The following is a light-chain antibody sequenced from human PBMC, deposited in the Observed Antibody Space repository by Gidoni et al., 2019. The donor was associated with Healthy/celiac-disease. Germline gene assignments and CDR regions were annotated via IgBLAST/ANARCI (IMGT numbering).Light chain of an antibody. CDR3: QQRSNWPPWT. Sequence: EIVLTKSPATLSLSPGERATLSCRASQSVSSYLAWYQQKPGQAPRLLIYDASNRATGIPARFSVSGSGTDFTLTISSLEPEDFAVYYCQQRSNWPPWTFXQXTKVEIK. J-gene: IGKJ1*01. CDR1: QSVSSY. CDR2: DAS. V-gene: IGKV3-11*01.